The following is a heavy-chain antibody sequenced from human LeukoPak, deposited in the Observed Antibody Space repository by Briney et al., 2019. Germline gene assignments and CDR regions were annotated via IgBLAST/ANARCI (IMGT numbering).Heavy chain of an antibody. J-gene: IGHJ3*02. D-gene: IGHD3-3*01. CDR2: ISSSSSYI. V-gene: IGHV3-21*01. Sequence: GGSLRLSCAASGFTFSSYSMNWVRQAPGKGLEWVSSISSSSSYIYYADSVKGRFTISRDNAKNSLYLQMNSLRAEDTAVYYCARNWVYYDFWSAPDDAFDIWGQGTMVTVS. CDR3: ARNWVYYDFWSAPDDAFDI. CDR1: GFTFSSYS.